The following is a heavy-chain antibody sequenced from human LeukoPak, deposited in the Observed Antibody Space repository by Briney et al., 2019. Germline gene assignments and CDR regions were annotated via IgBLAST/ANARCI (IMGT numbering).Heavy chain of an antibody. CDR2: IIPIFGTA. CDR3: ARAYSSSWYRIDAFDI. D-gene: IGHD6-13*01. Sequence: ASVKVSCKASGGTFSSYAISWVRQAPGQGLEWMGGIIPIFGTANYAQKFQGRVTIATDESTSTAYMELGSLRSEDTAVYYCARAYSSSWYRIDAFDIWGQGTMVTVSS. J-gene: IGHJ3*02. CDR1: GGTFSSYA. V-gene: IGHV1-69*05.